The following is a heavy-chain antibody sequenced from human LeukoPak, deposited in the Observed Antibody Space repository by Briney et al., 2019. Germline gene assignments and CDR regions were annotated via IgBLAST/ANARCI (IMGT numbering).Heavy chain of an antibody. J-gene: IGHJ4*02. CDR1: GFNFSDYY. CDR2: IKDDGRDK. Sequence: GGSLRLSCAASGFNFSDYYMSWIRQAPGKGLEWVASIKDDGRDKYYVDSVKGRFTISRDNAKNSLYLQMNSLRVEDTAVYYCADLGYNDGGQGTLVTVSS. D-gene: IGHD2-15*01. V-gene: IGHV3-7*01. CDR3: ADLGYND.